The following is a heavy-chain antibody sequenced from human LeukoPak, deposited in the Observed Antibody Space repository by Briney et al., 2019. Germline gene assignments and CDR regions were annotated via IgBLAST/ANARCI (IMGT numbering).Heavy chain of an antibody. J-gene: IGHJ5*02. CDR3: ARDQDDFWSGYFQFPYHWFDP. CDR2: INSDGSST. CDR1: GFTFSSYW. V-gene: IGHV3-74*01. D-gene: IGHD3-3*01. Sequence: PGGSLRLSCAASGFTFSSYWMHWVRQAPGKGLVWVSRINSDGSSTSYADSVKGRFTISRDNAKNSLYLQMNSLRAEDTAVYYCARDQDDFWSGYFQFPYHWFDPWGQGTLVTVSS.